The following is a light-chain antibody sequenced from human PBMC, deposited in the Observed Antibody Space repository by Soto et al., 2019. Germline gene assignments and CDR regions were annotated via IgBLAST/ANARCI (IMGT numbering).Light chain of an antibody. CDR3: QQLLSYPIT. V-gene: IGKV1-9*01. CDR1: QGISSY. Sequence: DIQMTQSPSTLSGSVGDRVTITCRASQGISSYLAWYQQKPGKAPKLLIYAASTLQSGVPLRFSGSGSGTPFTLTISSLQPEDFATYYCQQLLSYPITFGQGTRLEIK. J-gene: IGKJ5*01. CDR2: AAS.